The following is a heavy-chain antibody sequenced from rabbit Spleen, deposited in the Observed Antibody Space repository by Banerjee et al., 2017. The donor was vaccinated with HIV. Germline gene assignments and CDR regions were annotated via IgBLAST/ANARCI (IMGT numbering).Heavy chain of an antibody. V-gene: IGHV1S45*01. D-gene: IGHD1-1*01. CDR1: GFSFSSSYY. Sequence: QEQLVESGGGLVKPEGSLTLACTASGFSFSSSYYMSWVRQAPGKGLEWIGCIYIDSSETWYATWAKGRSTISKTSSTTVTLQMNSLTAADTATYFCARSSVGDINRFGLWGQGTLVTVS. CDR2: IYIDSSET. CDR3: ARSSVGDINRFGL. J-gene: IGHJ3*01.